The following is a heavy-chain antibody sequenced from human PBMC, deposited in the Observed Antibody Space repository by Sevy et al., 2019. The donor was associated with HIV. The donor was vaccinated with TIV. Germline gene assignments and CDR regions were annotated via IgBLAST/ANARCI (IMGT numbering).Heavy chain of an antibody. CDR3: AKDRSLSGGAY. J-gene: IGHJ4*02. D-gene: IGHD3-10*01. V-gene: IGHV3-23*01. CDR2: ISGSGGST. Sequence: GGSLRLSCAASGFTFSSYAMSWVRQAPRKGLEWVSAISGSGGSTYYADSVKGRFTISRDNSKNTLYLQMNSLRAEDTAVYYCAKDRSLSGGAYWGQGTLVTVSS. CDR1: GFTFSSYA.